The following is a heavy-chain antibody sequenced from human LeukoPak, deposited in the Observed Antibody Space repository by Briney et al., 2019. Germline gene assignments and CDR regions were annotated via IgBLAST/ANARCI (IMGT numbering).Heavy chain of an antibody. CDR2: IYAGGHT. CDR1: GFTFDDYG. V-gene: IGHV3-53*01. J-gene: IGHJ4*02. CDR3: ARAWGDILIGYGYFDY. Sequence: GGSLRLSCAASGFTFDDYGMSWVRQAPGKGLEWVSVIYAGGHTYYADSVKGRFTVSRDNSKNTVYLQLNSLRADDTAVYYCARAWGDILIGYGYFDYWGQGTLVTVSS. D-gene: IGHD3-9*01.